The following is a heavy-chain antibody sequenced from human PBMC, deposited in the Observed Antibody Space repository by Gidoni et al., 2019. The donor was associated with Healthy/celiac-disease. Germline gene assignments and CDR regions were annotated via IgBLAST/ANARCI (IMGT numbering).Heavy chain of an antibody. D-gene: IGHD6-13*01. CDR1: GYTFTGYY. CDR3: ARGGWYSSSWYGMDV. Sequence: QVQLVQSGAEVKKPGASVKVSCKASGYTFTGYYLHWVRQAPGQGLEWMGWINPNSGGTNYAQKFQGRVTMTRDTSISTAYMELSRLRSDDTAVYYCARGGWYSSSWYGMDVWGQGTTVTVSS. CDR2: INPNSGGT. V-gene: IGHV1-2*02. J-gene: IGHJ6*02.